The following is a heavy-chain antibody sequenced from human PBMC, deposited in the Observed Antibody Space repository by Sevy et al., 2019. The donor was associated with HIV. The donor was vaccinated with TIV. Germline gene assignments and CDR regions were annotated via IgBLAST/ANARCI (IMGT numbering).Heavy chain of an antibody. V-gene: IGHV3-23*01. CDR1: GFTFRSYV. D-gene: IGHD2-15*01. J-gene: IGHJ4*02. Sequence: GGCLRLSCAASGFTFRSYVMSCVRQAPGKGLEWVSSISGSGGSTYYADSVKGRFTISRDNFKSTLYLQMNSLRAEETAVYYCAKTKSVAAGFDYWGQGTLVTVSS. CDR3: AKTKSVAAGFDY. CDR2: ISGSGGST.